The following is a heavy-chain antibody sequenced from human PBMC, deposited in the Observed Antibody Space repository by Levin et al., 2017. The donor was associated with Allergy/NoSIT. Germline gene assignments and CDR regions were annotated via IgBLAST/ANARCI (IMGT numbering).Heavy chain of an antibody. Sequence: GGSLRLSCAASGFTFNSYAMRWVRQAPGKGLDWVAVIGGSGGDTYYADSVKGRFTISRDNSKNTLYLQMSSLGAEDTAVYFCARARGTNADYWGQGTLVTVS. V-gene: IGHV3-23*01. CDR3: ARARGTNADY. D-gene: IGHD2-15*01. CDR2: IGGSGGDT. CDR1: GFTFNSYA. J-gene: IGHJ4*02.